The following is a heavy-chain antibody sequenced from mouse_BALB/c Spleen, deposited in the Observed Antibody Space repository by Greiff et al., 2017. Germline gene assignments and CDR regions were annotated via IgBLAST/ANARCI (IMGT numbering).Heavy chain of an antibody. CDR1: GYSITSGYY. CDR2: ISYDGSN. V-gene: IGHV3-6*02. CDR3: AREKLRLYAMDY. J-gene: IGHJ4*01. D-gene: IGHD1-2*01. Sequence: EVKLMESGPGLVKPSQSLSLTCSVTGYSITSGYYWNWIRQFPGNKLEWMGYISYDGSNNYNPSLKNRISITRDTSKNQFFLKLNSVTTEDTATYYCAREKLRLYAMDYWGQGTSVTVSS.